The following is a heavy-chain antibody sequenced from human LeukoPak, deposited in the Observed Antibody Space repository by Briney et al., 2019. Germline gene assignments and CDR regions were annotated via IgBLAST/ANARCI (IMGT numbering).Heavy chain of an antibody. CDR2: INSDGSST. D-gene: IGHD5-18*01. Sequence: GGSLRLSCAASGFTLSSYWMHWVRQAPGKGLVRVSHINSDGSSTRYADSVKGRFTISRDNAKNTLYLQMNSLRAEDTAVYYCARDWGTYTTMGFDYWGQGTLVTVSS. CDR1: GFTLSSYW. J-gene: IGHJ4*02. V-gene: IGHV3-74*01. CDR3: ARDWGTYTTMGFDY.